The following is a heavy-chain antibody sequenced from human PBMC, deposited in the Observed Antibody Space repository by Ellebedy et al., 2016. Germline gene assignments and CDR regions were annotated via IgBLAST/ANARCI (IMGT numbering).Heavy chain of an antibody. CDR2: FDPEDGET. J-gene: IGHJ4*02. Sequence: ASVKVSXXVSGYTLTELSMHWVRQAPGKGLEWMGGFDPEDGETIYAQKFQGRVTMTEDTSTDTAYMELSSLRSEDTAVYYCATDFGKGATRTDYWGQGTLVTVSS. V-gene: IGHV1-24*01. D-gene: IGHD1-26*01. CDR1: GYTLTELS. CDR3: ATDFGKGATRTDY.